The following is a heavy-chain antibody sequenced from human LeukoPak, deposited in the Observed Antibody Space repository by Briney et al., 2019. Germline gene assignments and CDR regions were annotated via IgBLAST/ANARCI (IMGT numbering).Heavy chain of an antibody. CDR2: INPSGGST. Sequence: ASVKVSCKVSGYTLTELSMHWVRQAPGQGLEWMAIINPSGGSTSYAQKFQGRVTMTRDTSTSTVYMELSSLRSEDTAVYYCVRDREYYGSGSYYIDYWGQGTLVTVSS. CDR1: GYTLTELS. V-gene: IGHV1-46*01. J-gene: IGHJ4*02. CDR3: VRDREYYGSGSYYIDY. D-gene: IGHD3-10*01.